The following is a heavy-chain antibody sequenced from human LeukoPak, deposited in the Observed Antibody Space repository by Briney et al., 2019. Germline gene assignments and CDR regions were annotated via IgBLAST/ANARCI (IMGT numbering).Heavy chain of an antibody. V-gene: IGHV3-64D*09. Sequence: GGSLRLSCSASGFTFSSYAMHWVRQAPGKGLEDVSAISNDGARRYYADSVKGRFTISRDNSKNTLYLQMSSLRAEDTAVYYCASGYGSGPYYKGYFDYWGQGTLVTVSS. CDR1: GFTFSSYA. CDR3: ASGYGSGPYYKGYFDY. J-gene: IGHJ4*02. D-gene: IGHD3-10*01. CDR2: ISNDGARR.